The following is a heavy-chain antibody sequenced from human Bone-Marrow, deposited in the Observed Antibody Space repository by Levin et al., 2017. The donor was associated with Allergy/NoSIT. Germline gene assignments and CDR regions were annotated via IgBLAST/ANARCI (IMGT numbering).Heavy chain of an antibody. CDR1: GYTLTDHY. J-gene: IGHJ4*02. Sequence: VASVKVSCKATGYTLTDHYIHWVRQAPGQGLEWLGWFNPDTGGAHYPEKFHGRLTMTRDTSINTAYLEVGSLIFGDTAIYYCARDPVKRDGYNLDYWGQGSLVTVSS. V-gene: IGHV1-2*02. CDR3: ARDPVKRDGYNLDY. D-gene: IGHD5-24*01. CDR2: FNPDTGGA.